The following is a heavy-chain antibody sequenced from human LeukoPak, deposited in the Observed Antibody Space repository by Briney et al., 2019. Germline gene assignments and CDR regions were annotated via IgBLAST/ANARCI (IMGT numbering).Heavy chain of an antibody. V-gene: IGHV4-39*07. Sequence: PSQTLSLTCSVSGGSISSSSYYWGWIRQPPGKGLEWIGSIYYSGSTYYNPSLKSRVTISVDTSKNQFSLKLSSVTAADTAVYYCARDRGFYYGDGDAFDIWGQGTMVTVSS. J-gene: IGHJ3*02. CDR1: GGSISSSSYY. D-gene: IGHD4-17*01. CDR3: ARDRGFYYGDGDAFDI. CDR2: IYYSGST.